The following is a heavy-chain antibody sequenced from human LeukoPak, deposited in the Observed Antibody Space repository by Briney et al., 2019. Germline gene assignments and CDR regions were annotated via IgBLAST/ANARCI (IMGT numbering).Heavy chain of an antibody. V-gene: IGHV4-4*07. Sequence: SETLSLTCTVSGGSISTYYWSWIRQPAGKGLEWIGRMYTSGTTKYNPSLKSRVTMSVDTSNNQFSLKVSSVTAADTAVYYCARDQGSYYGVDVWGQGTRVTVSS. CDR3: ARDQGSYYGVDV. CDR2: MYTSGTT. J-gene: IGHJ6*02. CDR1: GGSISTYY.